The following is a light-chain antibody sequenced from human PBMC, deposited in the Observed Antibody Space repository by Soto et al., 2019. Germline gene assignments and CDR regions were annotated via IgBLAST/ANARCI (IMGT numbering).Light chain of an antibody. V-gene: IGKV3-15*01. CDR1: QSIGSN. CDR3: QSHNKWPET. Sequence: ELVMTQSPATLSVSPGERAALSCRASQSIGSNLAWYQQKPGQAPRLLIFGASTRASGIPARFGGSGSGTEFTLTISSLQSEDFAVYFCQSHNKWPETFGPGTKVDIK. CDR2: GAS. J-gene: IGKJ3*01.